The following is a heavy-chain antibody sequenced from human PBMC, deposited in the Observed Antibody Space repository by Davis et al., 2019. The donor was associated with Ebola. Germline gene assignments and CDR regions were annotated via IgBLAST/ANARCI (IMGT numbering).Heavy chain of an antibody. CDR2: ISAYNGNT. Sequence: ASVKVSCKASGYPFSNYGISWVRQAPGQGLEWMGWISAYNGNTNYAQKLQGRVTMTTDTSTSTAYMELRSLRSDDTAVYYCARGDRDWNVFRIWGQGTMVTVSS. CDR1: GYPFSNYG. J-gene: IGHJ3*02. CDR3: ARGDRDWNVFRI. D-gene: IGHD1-1*01. V-gene: IGHV1-18*01.